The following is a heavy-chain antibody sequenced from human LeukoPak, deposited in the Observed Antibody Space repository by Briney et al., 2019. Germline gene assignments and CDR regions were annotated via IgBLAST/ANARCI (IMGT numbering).Heavy chain of an antibody. CDR3: AGRGAYYYGSGGVNGYYYYMDV. CDR1: GGSISSSSYY. Sequence: PSETLSLTCTVSGGSISSSSYYWGWIRQPPGKGLEWIGSIYYSGSTYYNPSLKSRVTISVDTSKNQFSLKLSSVTAADTAVYYCAGRGAYYYGSGGVNGYYYYMDVWGKGTTVTISS. V-gene: IGHV4-39*01. D-gene: IGHD3-10*01. J-gene: IGHJ6*03. CDR2: IYYSGST.